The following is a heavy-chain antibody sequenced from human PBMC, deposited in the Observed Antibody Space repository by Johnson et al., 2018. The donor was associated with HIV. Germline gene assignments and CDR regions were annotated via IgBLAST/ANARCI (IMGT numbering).Heavy chain of an antibody. Sequence: QVQLVESGGGVVQPGGSLRLSCAASGFTFSTYGMHWVRQAPGKGLEWVSVIYSGGSTYYADSVKGRFTISRDNSKNTLYLQMKTLRAEDTAIYYCAREKEMTRLGAFDVWGQGTMVTVSS. D-gene: IGHD3-16*01. J-gene: IGHJ3*01. CDR2: IYSGGST. CDR1: GFTFSTYG. CDR3: AREKEMTRLGAFDV. V-gene: IGHV3-NL1*01.